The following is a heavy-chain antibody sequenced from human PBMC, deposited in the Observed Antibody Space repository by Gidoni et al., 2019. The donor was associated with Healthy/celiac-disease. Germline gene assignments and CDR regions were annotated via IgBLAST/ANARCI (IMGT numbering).Heavy chain of an antibody. CDR1: GGSISSGGYY. J-gene: IGHJ5*02. V-gene: IGHV4-31*01. CDR2: IYYSGST. Sequence: QLQLQESGPGLVKPSQTLSLTCTVSGGSISSGGYYWSWIRQHPGKGLEWIGYIYYSGSTYYNPSLKSLVTISVDTSKNQFSLKLSSVTAADTAVYYCARARDSSSCWFDPWGQGTLVTVSS. CDR3: ARARDSSSCWFDP. D-gene: IGHD6-13*01.